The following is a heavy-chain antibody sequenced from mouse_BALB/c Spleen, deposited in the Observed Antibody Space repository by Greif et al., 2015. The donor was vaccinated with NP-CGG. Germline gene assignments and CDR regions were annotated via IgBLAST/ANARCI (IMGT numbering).Heavy chain of an antibody. CDR3: TRRTQHVDY. CDR1: GYTFTSYW. J-gene: IGHJ2*01. Sequence: QVQLQQSGAELAKPGASVKMSCKASGYTFTSYWMHWVKQRPGQGLEWIGYINPSTGYTEYNQKFKDKATLTADKSSSTAYMQLSSLTSEGSAVYCCTRRTQHVDYWGQGATLTASS. D-gene: IGHD6-1*01. V-gene: IGHV1-7*01. CDR2: INPSTGYT.